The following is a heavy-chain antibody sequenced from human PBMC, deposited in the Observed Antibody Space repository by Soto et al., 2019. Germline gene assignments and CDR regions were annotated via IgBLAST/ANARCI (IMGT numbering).Heavy chain of an antibody. J-gene: IGHJ3*01. CDR3: ARHLLKLESTSADDAFDV. D-gene: IGHD2-2*01. V-gene: IGHV5-51*01. CDR2: IYPGESDT. CDR1: GYIFTSYW. Sequence: GEPLKISCKGSGYIFTSYWIGWVRQMPGKGLEGMGIIYPGESDTRYSPSFQGQVTMSVDKSISTAYLQWHSLKASDTAMYYCARHLLKLESTSADDAFDVWGQGTMVTVSS.